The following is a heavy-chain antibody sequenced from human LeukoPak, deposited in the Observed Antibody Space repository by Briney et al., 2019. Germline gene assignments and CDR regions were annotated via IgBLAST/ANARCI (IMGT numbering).Heavy chain of an antibody. CDR1: GFTLSSHE. J-gene: IGHJ4*02. V-gene: IGHV3-66*01. D-gene: IGHD3-10*01. Sequence: GGSLRLSCAGSGFTLSSHEMNWVRQASGRGLEWVSVIYSGGSTYYADSVKGRFTISRDNSKNTLYLQMNSLRAEDTAVYYCARAVIWGQGTLVTVSS. CDR3: ARAVI. CDR2: IYSGGST.